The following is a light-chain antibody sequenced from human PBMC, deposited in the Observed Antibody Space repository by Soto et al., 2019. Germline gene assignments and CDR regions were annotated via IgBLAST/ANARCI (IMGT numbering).Light chain of an antibody. J-gene: IGLJ2*01. CDR2: DVS. CDR1: SSDVGGYNY. V-gene: IGLV2-14*01. CDR3: SSYPSSSTHRSVV. Sequence: QSALTQPASVSGSPGQSITISCTGTSSDVGGYNYVSWYQQHPGKAPKLMIYDVSNRPSGVSNRFSGSKSGNTASLTISGLQAEDEADYYCSSYPSSSTHRSVVFGGGTKVTVL.